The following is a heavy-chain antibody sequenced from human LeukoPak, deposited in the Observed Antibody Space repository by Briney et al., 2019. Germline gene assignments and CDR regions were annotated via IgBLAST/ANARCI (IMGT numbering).Heavy chain of an antibody. D-gene: IGHD6-6*01. J-gene: IGHJ4*02. Sequence: GASVKVSCKASGYTFKGYYMHWVRQAPGQGLECMGWINPNSGGTNYAQNFQGRVTMTRDTSISTAYMELSRLRSDDTAVYYCARAASLAAARHDYWGQGTLVTVSS. CDR2: INPNSGGT. V-gene: IGHV1-2*02. CDR3: ARAASLAAARHDY. CDR1: GYTFKGYY.